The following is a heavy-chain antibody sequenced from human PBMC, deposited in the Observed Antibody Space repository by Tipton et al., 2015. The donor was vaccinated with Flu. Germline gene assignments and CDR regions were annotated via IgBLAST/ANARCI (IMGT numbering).Heavy chain of an antibody. J-gene: IGHJ4*02. V-gene: IGHV1-2*06. CDR3: ARAPGYYDSSGYRH. CDR1: GYTFTSYG. CDR2: INPNSGGT. D-gene: IGHD3-22*01. Sequence: QLVQSGAEVKKPGASVKVSCKASGYTFTSYGISWVRQAPGQGLEWMGRINPNSGGTNYAQKFQGRVTMTRDTSISTAYMELSRLRSDDTAVYYCARAPGYYDSSGYRHWGQGTLVTVSS.